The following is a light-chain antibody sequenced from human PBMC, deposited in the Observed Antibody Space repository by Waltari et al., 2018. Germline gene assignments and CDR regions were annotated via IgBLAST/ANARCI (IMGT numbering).Light chain of an antibody. CDR3: SSYVANNNPV. J-gene: IGLJ2*01. Sequence: QSAMTQPPSASGSPGPSVTLPCTGTSSDVAGYNFVSWYHHHPGKAPTLIIYEVSERPSGVPDRFSGSKSGNTASLTVSGLQAEDEADYYCSSYVANNNPVFGGGTKLTVL. CDR2: EVS. V-gene: IGLV2-8*01. CDR1: SSDVAGYNF.